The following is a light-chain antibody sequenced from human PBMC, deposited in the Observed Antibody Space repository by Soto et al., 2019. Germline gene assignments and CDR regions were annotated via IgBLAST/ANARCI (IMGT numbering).Light chain of an antibody. CDR2: STN. CDR3: RLYYGGAQAHWV. J-gene: IGLJ3*02. V-gene: IGLV7-43*01. Sequence: QAVVTQEPSLTVSPGGTVTLTCASSTGAVTSGHHPNWLQQKPGQAPRTVIYSTNNKEPWTPARISGSLLGDKAALTLSGVQPEDEAEYYCRLYYGGAQAHWVFGGGTQLTVL. CDR1: TGAVTSGHH.